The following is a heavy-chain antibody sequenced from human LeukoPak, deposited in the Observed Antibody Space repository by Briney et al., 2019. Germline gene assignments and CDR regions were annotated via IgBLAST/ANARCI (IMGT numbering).Heavy chain of an antibody. CDR3: ATPQEPATIEGSFDY. D-gene: IGHD5-24*01. Sequence: ASVKVSCKVSGYTLTELSMHWVRQAPGKGLEWMGGFDPEDGETIYAQKFQGRVTMTEDTSTDPAYMELSSLRSEDTAVYYCATPQEPATIEGSFDYWGQGTLVTVSS. J-gene: IGHJ4*02. CDR1: GYTLTELS. CDR2: FDPEDGET. V-gene: IGHV1-24*01.